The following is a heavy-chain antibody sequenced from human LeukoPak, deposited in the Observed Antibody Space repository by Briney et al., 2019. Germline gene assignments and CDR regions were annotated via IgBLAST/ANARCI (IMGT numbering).Heavy chain of an antibody. D-gene: IGHD3-10*01. J-gene: IGHJ4*02. V-gene: IGHV3-23*01. CDR1: GFTFTNYA. CDR3: ATLHRGAMNY. CDR2: ISGSGGST. Sequence: PGGSLRLSCAASGFTFTNYAMSWVRQAPGKGLEWVSAISGSGGSTYYADSVKGRFTISRDNSKNTLYLQMNSLRAEDTAVYYCATLHRGAMNYWGQGTLVTVSS.